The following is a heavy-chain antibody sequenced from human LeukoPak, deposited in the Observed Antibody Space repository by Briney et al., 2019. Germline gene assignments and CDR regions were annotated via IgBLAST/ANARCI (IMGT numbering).Heavy chain of an antibody. Sequence: SETLSLTCTVSGGSISSYYWSWIRQPPGKGLEWIGYIYYSGSTNYNPSLKSRVTISVDTSKNQLSLKLSSVTAADTAVYYCASMYDFWSGYQGWGQGTLVTVSS. V-gene: IGHV4-59*01. CDR1: GGSISSYY. D-gene: IGHD3-3*01. CDR2: IYYSGST. CDR3: ASMYDFWSGYQG. J-gene: IGHJ4*02.